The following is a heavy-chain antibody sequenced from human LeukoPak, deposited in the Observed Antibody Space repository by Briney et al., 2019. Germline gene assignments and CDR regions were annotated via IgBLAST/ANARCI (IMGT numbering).Heavy chain of an antibody. CDR2: VSGGGLTT. V-gene: IGHV3-23*01. CDR1: GFTFSTYG. J-gene: IGHJ6*03. Sequence: GGSLRLSCEASGFTFSTYGMSWVRQGPGKGLEWVSAVSGGGLTTYYADSMKGRFTISRDNSKNTVYLQLNNLRAEDTAVYYCAKRYSGSPFYYMDVWGKGTTVTV. D-gene: IGHD3-10*01. CDR3: AKRYSGSPFYYMDV.